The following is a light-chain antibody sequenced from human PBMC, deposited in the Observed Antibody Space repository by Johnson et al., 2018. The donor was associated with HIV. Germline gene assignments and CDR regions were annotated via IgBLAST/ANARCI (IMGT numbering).Light chain of an antibody. Sequence: QSVLTQPPSVSAAPGQKVTISCSGSSSNIGNNYVSWYQQLPGTAPKVLIHENNKRPSGIPDRFSGSKSGTSATLGITGLQTGDEADYYCGTWDSSLSADVFGTWTKVPVL. CDR1: SSNIGNNY. V-gene: IGLV1-51*02. CDR3: GTWDSSLSADV. CDR2: ENN. J-gene: IGLJ1*01.